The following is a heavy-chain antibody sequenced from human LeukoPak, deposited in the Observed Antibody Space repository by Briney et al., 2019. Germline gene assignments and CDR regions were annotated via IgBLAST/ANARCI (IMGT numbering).Heavy chain of an antibody. Sequence: TSETLSLTCTVSGASISGYYWSWIRQPPGKGLQWIGYIYYSGSTNYNPSLKSRVTISLDTSKNQFSLKLSSVTAADTAVYYCARDFSPLSPRRTFDIWGQGTMVTVSS. J-gene: IGHJ3*02. CDR2: IYYSGST. CDR3: ARDFSPLSPRRTFDI. CDR1: GASISGYY. D-gene: IGHD3-3*01. V-gene: IGHV4-59*01.